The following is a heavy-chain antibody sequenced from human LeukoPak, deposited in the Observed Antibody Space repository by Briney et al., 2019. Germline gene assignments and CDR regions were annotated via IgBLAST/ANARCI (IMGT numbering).Heavy chain of an antibody. CDR3: AKGSAAGRPYYFDY. Sequence: GGSLRLSCAASGFTFSSYGMHWVRQAPGKGLEWVAVISYDGSNKYYADSVKGRFTISRDNSKNTLYLLMNSLRAEDAAVYFCAKGSAAGRPYYFDYWGQGTLVTVSS. CDR2: ISYDGSNK. D-gene: IGHD6-25*01. J-gene: IGHJ4*02. CDR1: GFTFSSYG. V-gene: IGHV3-30*18.